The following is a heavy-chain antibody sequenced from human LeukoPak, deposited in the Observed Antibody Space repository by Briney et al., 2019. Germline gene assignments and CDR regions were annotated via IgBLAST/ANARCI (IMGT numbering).Heavy chain of an antibody. V-gene: IGHV1-46*01. J-gene: IGHJ3*02. CDR3: RLERDGDAFDI. CDR2: INPSGGST. D-gene: IGHD1-1*01. Sequence: ASVKVSCKASGYTFTSYYMHWVRQAPGQGLEWMGIINPSGGSTSYAQKFQGGVTMTRDTSTSTVYMELSSLRSEDTAVYYCRLERDGDAFDIWGQGTMVTVSS. CDR1: GYTFTSYY.